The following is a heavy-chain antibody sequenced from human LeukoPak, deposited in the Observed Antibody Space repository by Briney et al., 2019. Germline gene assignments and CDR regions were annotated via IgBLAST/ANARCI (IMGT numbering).Heavy chain of an antibody. Sequence: SEPLSLTCPVSGGSISSYYWSWIRPPPGKGLEWIGYIYYSGSTNYNPSLKSRVTISVDTSKNQFSLKLSSVTAADTAVYYCARGDSYGSGSYYQYLPTHWFDPWGQGTLVTVSS. CDR1: GGSISSYY. CDR3: ARGDSYGSGSYYQYLPTHWFDP. CDR2: IYYSGST. D-gene: IGHD3-10*01. J-gene: IGHJ5*02. V-gene: IGHV4-59*01.